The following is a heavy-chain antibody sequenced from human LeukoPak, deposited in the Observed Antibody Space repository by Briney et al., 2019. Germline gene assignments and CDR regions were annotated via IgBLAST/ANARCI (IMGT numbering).Heavy chain of an antibody. D-gene: IGHD3-22*01. Sequence: GASVKVSCKASGYTFTGFYMHWVRQAPGQGLEWMGWINPNSGDTNYAQKLQGRVTMTTDTSTRTAYMELRSLRSDDTAVYYCARGPGGRSGFHPLEDHYYYYMDVWGKGTTVTVSS. CDR3: ARGPGGRSGFHPLEDHYYYYMDV. J-gene: IGHJ6*03. CDR1: GYTFTGFY. V-gene: IGHV1-2*02. CDR2: INPNSGDT.